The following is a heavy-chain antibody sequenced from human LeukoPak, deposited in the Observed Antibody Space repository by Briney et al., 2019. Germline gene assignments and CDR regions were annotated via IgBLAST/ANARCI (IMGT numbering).Heavy chain of an antibody. CDR2: IYSGGST. D-gene: IGHD5-24*01. V-gene: IGHV3-66*01. J-gene: IGHJ3*02. CDR3: ARAWPGAFDI. CDR1: GFTVSSNY. Sequence: GGSLRLSCAAYGFTVSSNYRSWVRQAPGKGLESVSVIYSGGSTYYADSVKGRFTISRDNSKNTLYLQMNSLRAEDTAVYYCARAWPGAFDIWGQGTMVTVSS.